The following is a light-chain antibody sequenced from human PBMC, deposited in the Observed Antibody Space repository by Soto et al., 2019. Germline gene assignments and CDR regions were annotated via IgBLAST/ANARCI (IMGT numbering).Light chain of an antibody. CDR2: ATS. CDR1: RNVSIY. J-gene: IGKJ5*01. CDR3: KQCYKMPS. V-gene: IGKV1-39*01. Sequence: EIPLTQSPSSLAASVGDRLTLTCRASRNVSIYLNWYQHKPGKGPTLLIHATSNLQIGVPSRFSGSGSGTEFTLTISSLEPEDFGTYYCKQCYKMPSFGKGTRL.